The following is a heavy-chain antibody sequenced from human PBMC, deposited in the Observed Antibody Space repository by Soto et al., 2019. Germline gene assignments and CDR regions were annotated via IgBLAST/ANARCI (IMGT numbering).Heavy chain of an antibody. Sequence: QVQLVESGGGVVQPGGSLRLSCAASGFTFSSYGIHWVRQAPVKGLEWVAVISYDGSNKYYADSVKGRFTISRDISKNTVYLQMNRLASEDTAVYYCAKVTAPVVSLGDSFDIWGHGTMVTVSS. CDR1: GFTFSSYG. D-gene: IGHD2-2*01. CDR3: AKVTAPVVSLGDSFDI. CDR2: ISYDGSNK. J-gene: IGHJ3*02. V-gene: IGHV3-30*18.